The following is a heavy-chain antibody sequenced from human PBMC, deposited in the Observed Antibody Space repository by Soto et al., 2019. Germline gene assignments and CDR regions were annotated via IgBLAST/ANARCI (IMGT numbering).Heavy chain of an antibody. CDR2: INPNSGGT. Sequence: ASVKVSCKASGYTFTGYYIHCVRQAPGQGLEWMGWINPNSGGTRFEQKFQDRVTMTRDTTFNTTYVELSRLTSDDTAVYYCARGGGQTYYYYPMDVWGQGTTVTVSS. D-gene: IGHD3-16*01. CDR3: ARGGGQTYYYYPMDV. V-gene: IGHV1-2*02. J-gene: IGHJ6*02. CDR1: GYTFTGYY.